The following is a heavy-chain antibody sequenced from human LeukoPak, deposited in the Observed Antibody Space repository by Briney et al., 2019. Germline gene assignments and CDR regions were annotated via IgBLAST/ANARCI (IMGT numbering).Heavy chain of an antibody. V-gene: IGHV3-21*01. CDR3: ARDPGSVVPTQFDY. CDR1: GFTFSSYS. CDR2: ISSSSSYI. J-gene: IGHJ4*02. D-gene: IGHD2-21*01. Sequence: PGGSLRLSCAASGFTFSSYSMNWDRQAPGKGREWVSSISSSSSYIYYADSVKGRFTISRDNAKNSLYLQMNSLRAEDTAVYCCARDPGSVVPTQFDYWGQGTLVTVSS.